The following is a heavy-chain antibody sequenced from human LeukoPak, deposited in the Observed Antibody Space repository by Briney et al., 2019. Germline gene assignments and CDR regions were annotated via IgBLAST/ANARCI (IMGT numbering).Heavy chain of an antibody. D-gene: IGHD2-2*01. CDR2: ISGPGTST. V-gene: IGHV3-23*01. J-gene: IGHJ4*03. CDR3: ARGYCSSTSCYFDY. CDR1: GFAFSTYG. Sequence: GGSLRLPCAASGFAFSTYGLNWVRQAPGKGLEWVSSISGPGTSTYYADSVKGRFTISRDNSKNMLYLQMNSLRAEDTAVYYCARGYCSSTSCYFDYWGQGTLVTVSS.